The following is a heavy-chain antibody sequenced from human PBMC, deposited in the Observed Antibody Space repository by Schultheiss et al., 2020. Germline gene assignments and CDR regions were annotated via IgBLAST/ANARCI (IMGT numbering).Heavy chain of an antibody. CDR1: GFTFSSFD. D-gene: IGHD5-12*01. Sequence: GGSLRLSCVASGFTFSSFDMNWVRQVPGKGLEWISYISSSSDTIYYADSVKDRFTISRDNAKNSLYLQMNSLRVEDTAVYYCARTVSGYDPLDYWGQGTLVTVSS. J-gene: IGHJ4*02. CDR2: ISSSSDTI. V-gene: IGHV3-48*01. CDR3: ARTVSGYDPLDY.